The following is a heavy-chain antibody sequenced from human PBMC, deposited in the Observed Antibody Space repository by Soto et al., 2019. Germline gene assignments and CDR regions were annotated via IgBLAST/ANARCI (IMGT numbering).Heavy chain of an antibody. Sequence: SETLSLTCTVSGGSISSYYWSWIRQPPGKGLEWIGYIYYSGSTNYNPSLKSRVTISVDMSKNQFSLKLSSATAADTAVYYCARRMTNRYYFDYWGQGTLVTVSS. V-gene: IGHV4-59*08. CDR2: IYYSGST. D-gene: IGHD2-8*01. CDR3: ARRMTNRYYFDY. CDR1: GGSISSYY. J-gene: IGHJ4*02.